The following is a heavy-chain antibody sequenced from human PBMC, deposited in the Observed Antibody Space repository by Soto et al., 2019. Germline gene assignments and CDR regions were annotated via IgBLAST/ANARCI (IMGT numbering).Heavy chain of an antibody. CDR2: VSIGGST. J-gene: IGHJ4*02. Sequence: XGSLRLACAASGFSFSSYAMGWVRQGPGKGLEWVAVVSIGGSTHYAASVRGRFTISRDNSKNTLSLQMNSLTAEDTAVYFCAKSRGAGGHFDYWRQGALVTVS. V-gene: IGHV3-23*01. CDR1: GFSFSSYA. CDR3: AKSRGAGGHFDY. D-gene: IGHD2-15*01.